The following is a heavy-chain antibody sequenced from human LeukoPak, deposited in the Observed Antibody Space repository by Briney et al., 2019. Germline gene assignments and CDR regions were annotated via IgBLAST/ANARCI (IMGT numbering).Heavy chain of an antibody. J-gene: IGHJ4*02. CDR2: VHYSGTT. CDR1: NGSITNYD. D-gene: IGHD4-17*01. Sequence: SETLSLTCTVSNGSITNYDWSWVRQPPGKGLEFIGHVHYSGTTNYNPSLRSRVTISIDTSKKHFFLKLKSVTAADTAVYYCATGYGDFRVEGRYFYSWGQGTLVTVSS. V-gene: IGHV4-59*01. CDR3: ATGYGDFRVEGRYFYS.